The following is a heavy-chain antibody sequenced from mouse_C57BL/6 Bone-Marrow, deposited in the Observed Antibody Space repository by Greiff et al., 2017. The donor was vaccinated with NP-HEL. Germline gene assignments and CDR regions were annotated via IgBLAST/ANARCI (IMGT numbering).Heavy chain of an antibody. D-gene: IGHD2-5*01. J-gene: IGHJ4*01. V-gene: IGHV2-9-1*01. CDR1: GFSLTSYA. CDR2: IWTGGGT. CDR3: ARNFYSNFYYAMDY. Sequence: VQGVESGPGLVAPSQSLSITCTVSGFSLTSYAISWVRQPPGKGLEWLGVIWTGGGTNYNSALKSRLSISKDNSKSQVFLKMNSLQTDDTARYYCARNFYSNFYYAMDYWGQGTSVTVSS.